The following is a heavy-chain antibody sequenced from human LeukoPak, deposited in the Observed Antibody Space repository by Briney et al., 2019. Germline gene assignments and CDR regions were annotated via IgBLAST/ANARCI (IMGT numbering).Heavy chain of an antibody. J-gene: IGHJ4*02. V-gene: IGHV3-7*01. CDR3: VCDYNRDSGY. D-gene: IGHD4-11*01. CDR2: INHLGYEK. CDR1: GFTFSKFW. Sequence: GGSLRLSCAASGFTFSKFWLSWVRQAPGKGLEWVANINHLGYEKYYVDSVRGRFTISRDNARNSLFLQMNSLRTEDTAVYYCVCDYNRDSGYWGQGTLVTVSS.